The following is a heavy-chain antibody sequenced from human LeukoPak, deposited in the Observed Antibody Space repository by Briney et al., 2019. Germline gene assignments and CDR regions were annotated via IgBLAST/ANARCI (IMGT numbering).Heavy chain of an antibody. D-gene: IGHD3-22*01. CDR1: GGSISTANYY. Sequence: PSETLSLTCTVSGGSISTANYYWGWVRQPPGKGLEWIGNIFYSGSTYYSPPLKSRLTISLDTSRNQFSLKLSSVIATDTAVYYCARDNGSGYYGWGQGTLVTVSS. CDR3: ARDNGSGYYG. J-gene: IGHJ4*02. CDR2: IFYSGST. V-gene: IGHV4-39*07.